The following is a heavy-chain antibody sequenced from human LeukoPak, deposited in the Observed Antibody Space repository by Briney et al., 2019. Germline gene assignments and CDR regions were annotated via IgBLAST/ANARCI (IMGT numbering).Heavy chain of an antibody. J-gene: IGHJ4*02. CDR2: MCGRGDRT. Sequence: GGSLRLSCAASAFTFSSYAMSWVRQAPGKGLEWVSAMCGRGDRTYYADSVKGRFTISRDNSKNTLYLQMDSLRAEDTAVYYCAKGFLSSGYYYSSFDYWGQGTLVTVSS. CDR1: AFTFSSYA. V-gene: IGHV3-23*01. D-gene: IGHD3-22*01. CDR3: AKGFLSSGYYYSSFDY.